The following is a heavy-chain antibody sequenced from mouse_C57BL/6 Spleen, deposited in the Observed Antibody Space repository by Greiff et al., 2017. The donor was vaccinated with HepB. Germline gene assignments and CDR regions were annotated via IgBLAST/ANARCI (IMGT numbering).Heavy chain of an antibody. CDR2: ISGGGGNT. CDR3: ARHRSNAMDY. CDR1: GFTFSSYT. Sequence: EVQGVESGGGLVKPGGSLKLSCAASGFTFSSYTMSWVRQTPEKRLEWVATISGGGGNTYYPDSVKGRFTISRDNAKNTLYLQMSSLRSEDTALYYCARHRSNAMDYWGQGTSVTVSS. D-gene: IGHD5-1*01. J-gene: IGHJ4*01. V-gene: IGHV5-9*01.